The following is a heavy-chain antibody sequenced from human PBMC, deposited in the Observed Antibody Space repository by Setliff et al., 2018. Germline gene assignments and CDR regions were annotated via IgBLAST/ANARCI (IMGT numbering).Heavy chain of an antibody. CDR2: INPNSGGT. CDR3: AKQGDLAFDY. D-gene: IGHD3-16*01. J-gene: IGHJ4*02. Sequence: ASVKVSCKASAYTFTDYYIHWVRQAPGQGLEWMGWINPNSGGTEYAQKFLGRVTMTRDTSINTAYMELSRLKSDDTAVYFCAKQGDLAFDYWGQGTQVTVSS. CDR1: AYTFTDYY. V-gene: IGHV1-2*02.